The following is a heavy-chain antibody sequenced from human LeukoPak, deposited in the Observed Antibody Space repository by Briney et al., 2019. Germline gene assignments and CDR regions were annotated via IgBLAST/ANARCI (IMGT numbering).Heavy chain of an antibody. D-gene: IGHD2-8*01. CDR1: GGSISSSSFY. Sequence: SETLSLTCTVSGGSISSSSFYRGWIRQPPGKGLEWIGSIYYSGSTYYNPSLRSRVTISVYTSKNQLSLNLTSVTAADTAVYYCSRENGAFSHFGYWGQGILVTVLS. CDR2: IYYSGST. V-gene: IGHV4-39*07. CDR3: SRENGAFSHFGY. J-gene: IGHJ4*02.